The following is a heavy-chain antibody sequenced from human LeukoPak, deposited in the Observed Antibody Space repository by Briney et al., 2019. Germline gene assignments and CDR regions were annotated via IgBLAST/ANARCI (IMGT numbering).Heavy chain of an antibody. CDR1: GFTFSSYS. V-gene: IGHV3-48*01. CDR3: ARDPPIVWSGYPERNFFDY. CDR2: ISLSSSTK. Sequence: GGSLRLSCAASGFTFSSYSMNWVRLAPGKGLEWVSYISLSSSTKYYADSVNGRFTISRDNAKNSLYLQMNSLRVEDTAVYYCARDPPIVWSGYPERNFFDYWGQGTLVTVSS. D-gene: IGHD3-3*01. J-gene: IGHJ4*02.